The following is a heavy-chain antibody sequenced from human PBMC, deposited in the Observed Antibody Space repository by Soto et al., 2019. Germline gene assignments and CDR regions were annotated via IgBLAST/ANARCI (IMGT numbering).Heavy chain of an antibody. Sequence: PSETLSLTCTVSVGSVSGYFWSWIRQAPGREPELIAYVHYTGSTYYNPSLKSRVTISIDTSRNQFSLKVRSVNAADTAVYYCAIVGRIAAAGTWFDPWGQGILVTVSS. V-gene: IGHV4-59*02. D-gene: IGHD6-13*01. CDR1: VGSVSGYF. CDR2: VHYTGST. J-gene: IGHJ5*02. CDR3: AIVGRIAAAGTWFDP.